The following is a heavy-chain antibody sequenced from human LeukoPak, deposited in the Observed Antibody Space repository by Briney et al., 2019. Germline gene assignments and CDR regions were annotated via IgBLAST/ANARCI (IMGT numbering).Heavy chain of an antibody. V-gene: IGHV4-39*01. CDR2: IYYRGST. CDR3: ARHTSMVAPYYYYGMDV. J-gene: IGHJ6*02. D-gene: IGHD4/OR15-4a*01. CDR1: GGSISSSSYY. Sequence: SETLSLTCTVSGGSISSSSYYWGWIRQPPGKGLEWIVSIYYRGSTYYNPSLKSRVTISVDTSKNQCSLKLSSVTAADTAVYYCARHTSMVAPYYYYGMDVWGQGTTVTVSS.